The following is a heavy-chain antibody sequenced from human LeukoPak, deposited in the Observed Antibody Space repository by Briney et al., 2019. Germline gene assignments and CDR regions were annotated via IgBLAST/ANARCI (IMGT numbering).Heavy chain of an antibody. CDR3: AREGEITGTPSY. J-gene: IGHJ4*02. CDR1: GYTFTGYY. V-gene: IGHV1-46*01. Sequence: ASVKVSCKASGYTFTGYYMHWVRQAPGQGLEWMGIINPSGGSTSYAQKFRGRVTMTRDTSTSTVYMELSSLRSEDTAVYYCAREGEITGTPSYWGQGTLVTVSS. CDR2: INPSGGST. D-gene: IGHD1-20*01.